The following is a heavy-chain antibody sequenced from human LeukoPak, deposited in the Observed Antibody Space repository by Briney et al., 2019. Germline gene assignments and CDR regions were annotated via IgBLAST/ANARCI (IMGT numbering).Heavy chain of an antibody. Sequence: KTSETLSLTCTVSGYSISSGYYWGWIRQPPGKGLEWIGCIYHSGSTYYNPSLKSRVTISVDTSKNQFSLKLSSVTAADTAVYYCARVGYSSGWYSDYYYYYMDVWGKGTTVTVSS. J-gene: IGHJ6*03. V-gene: IGHV4-38-2*02. CDR3: ARVGYSSGWYSDYYYYYMDV. CDR2: IYHSGST. D-gene: IGHD6-19*01. CDR1: GYSISSGYY.